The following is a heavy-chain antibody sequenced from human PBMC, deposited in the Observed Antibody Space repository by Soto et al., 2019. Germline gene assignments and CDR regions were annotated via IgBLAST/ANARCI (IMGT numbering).Heavy chain of an antibody. J-gene: IGHJ4*02. CDR1: GFTFSSYA. CDR2: ISDRGGST. V-gene: IGHV3-23*01. Sequence: EVQLLESGGGLVQPGGSLRLSCAASGFTFSSYAMSWVRQAPGKGLEWVSAISDRGGSTYYADSVKGRFTMSRDNSKNTLYLQMNSLRAEDTAVYYCAKSEWLFLSNAKFDYWGQGTLVTVSS. CDR3: AKSEWLFLSNAKFDY. D-gene: IGHD3-3*01.